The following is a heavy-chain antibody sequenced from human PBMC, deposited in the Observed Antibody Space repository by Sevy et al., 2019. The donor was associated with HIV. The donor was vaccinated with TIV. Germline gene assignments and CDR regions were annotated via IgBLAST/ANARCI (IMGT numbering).Heavy chain of an antibody. V-gene: IGHV1-18*04. J-gene: IGHJ4*02. CDR1: GYTFTSYG. D-gene: IGHD3-10*01. CDR3: ARDQDTMVRASLLWWKTFDY. Sequence: APVKVSCKASGYTFTSYGISWVRQAPGQGLEWMGWISAYNGNTNYPQKLQGRVTMTTDTSTSTAYMELRSLRSDDTAVYYCARDQDTMVRASLLWWKTFDYWGQGTLVTVSS. CDR2: ISAYNGNT.